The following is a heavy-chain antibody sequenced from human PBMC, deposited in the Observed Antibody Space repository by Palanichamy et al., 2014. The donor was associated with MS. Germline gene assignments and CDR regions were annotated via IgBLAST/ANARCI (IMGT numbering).Heavy chain of an antibody. CDR1: GFTVSSTY. J-gene: IGHJ4*02. CDR3: ARGLNYYDSSGYYWI. Sequence: EVQVVESGGGLIQPGGSLRLSCAASGFTVSSTYMSWVRQAPGKGLEWVSIIYSGGSTKYADSVKGRFTISRDNSKNTLYLQMNYLRAEDTAVYYCARGLNYYDSSGYYWIWGQGTPVTVSS. CDR2: IYSGGST. D-gene: IGHD3-22*01. V-gene: IGHV3-53*01.